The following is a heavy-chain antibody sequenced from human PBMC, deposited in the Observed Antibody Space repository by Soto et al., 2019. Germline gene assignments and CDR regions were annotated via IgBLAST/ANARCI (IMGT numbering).Heavy chain of an antibody. Sequence: QVQLQESGPGLVKPSGTLSLTCAVSGGSISSSNWWSWVRQPPGKGLGWIGEIYHSGSTNYNPSLKGRVTISVDKSKNQFSLKLSSVTAADTAVYYCASRGVAGEGGPYWGQGTLVTVSS. J-gene: IGHJ4*02. CDR1: GGSISSSNW. CDR3: ASRGVAGEGGPY. CDR2: IYHSGST. V-gene: IGHV4-4*02. D-gene: IGHD3-10*01.